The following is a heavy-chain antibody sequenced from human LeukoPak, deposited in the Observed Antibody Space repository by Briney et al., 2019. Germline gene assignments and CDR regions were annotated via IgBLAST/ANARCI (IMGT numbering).Heavy chain of an antibody. CDR2: VYYSGST. CDR1: GGSISSYY. Sequence: SETLSLTCTVSGGSISSYYWSWIRQPPGKGLEWIGYVYYSGSTNYNPSLKSRVTISVDTSKNQFSLKLSSVTAADTAVYYCARSSRGLALEFDYWGQGTLVTVSS. D-gene: IGHD1-1*01. J-gene: IGHJ4*02. CDR3: ARSSRGLALEFDY. V-gene: IGHV4-59*12.